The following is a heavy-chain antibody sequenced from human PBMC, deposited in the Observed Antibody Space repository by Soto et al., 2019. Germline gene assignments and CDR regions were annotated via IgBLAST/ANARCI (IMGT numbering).Heavy chain of an antibody. J-gene: IGHJ4*02. D-gene: IGHD1-1*01. CDR1: GGPIRGSSHY. CDR3: AREGGYVDY. CDR2: IDESGDS. Sequence: PSETLSLTCTVSGGPIRGSSHYWGWIRQSPGTGLEWIGSIDESGDSYYNPSLKSRVTILVDTSKNQFSLKLMSVTGADSAIYYCAREGGYVDYWGQGTLVTVSS. V-gene: IGHV4-39*02.